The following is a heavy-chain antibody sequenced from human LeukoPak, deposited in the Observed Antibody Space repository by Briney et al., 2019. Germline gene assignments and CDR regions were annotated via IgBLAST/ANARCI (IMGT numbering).Heavy chain of an antibody. Sequence: ASVKVSCKASGYTFTIYSISWVRQAPGQGLEWMGWMNPNSGNTGYAQKFQGRVTMTRNTSISTAYMELSSLRSEDTAVYYCARGYYDILTGYTYYFDYWGQGTLVTVSS. D-gene: IGHD3-9*01. CDR2: MNPNSGNT. CDR1: GYTFTIYS. V-gene: IGHV1-8*02. J-gene: IGHJ4*02. CDR3: ARGYYDILTGYTYYFDY.